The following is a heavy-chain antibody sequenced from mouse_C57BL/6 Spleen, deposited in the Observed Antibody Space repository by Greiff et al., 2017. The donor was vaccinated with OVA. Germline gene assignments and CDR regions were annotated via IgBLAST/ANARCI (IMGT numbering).Heavy chain of an antibody. Sequence: QVQLQQPGAELVMPGASVKLSCKASGYTFTSYWMHWVKQRPGQGLEWIGEIDPSDSYTNYNQKFKGKSTLTVDKSSSTAYMQLSSLTSEDSAVYYCARDRNYYGSRAAWYFDVWGTGTTVTVSS. CDR3: ARDRNYYGSRAAWYFDV. CDR1: GYTFTSYW. J-gene: IGHJ1*03. CDR2: IDPSDSYT. V-gene: IGHV1-69*01. D-gene: IGHD1-1*01.